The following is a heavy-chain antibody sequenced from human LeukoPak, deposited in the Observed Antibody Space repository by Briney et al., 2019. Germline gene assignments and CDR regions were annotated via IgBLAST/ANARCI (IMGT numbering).Heavy chain of an antibody. CDR3: AREMFSRRKPGYCSGGSCSNWFDP. J-gene: IGHJ5*02. D-gene: IGHD2-15*01. CDR2: IIPIFGTA. CDR1: GGTFSSYA. Sequence: SVMVSCKASGGTFSSYAISWVRQAPGQGLEWMGRIIPIFGTANYAQKFQGRVTITTDESTSTAYMELSSLRSEDTAVYYCAREMFSRRKPGYCSGGSCSNWFDPWGQGTLVTVSS. V-gene: IGHV1-69*05.